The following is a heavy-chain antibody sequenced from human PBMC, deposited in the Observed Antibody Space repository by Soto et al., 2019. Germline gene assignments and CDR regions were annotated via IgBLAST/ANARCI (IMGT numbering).Heavy chain of an antibody. Sequence: GGSLRLSCTASGFTFTSYGMGWVRQAPGKGLQWVSTIRSDGGQTHYTDSVKGRFSISRDNSKNTVYLQMDSLRAEDTAMYFCARDVALDSDDFFAYWGQGTQVTVSS. V-gene: IGHV3-23*01. CDR2: IRSDGGQT. CDR1: GFTFTSYG. J-gene: IGHJ4*02. CDR3: ARDVALDSDDFFAY. D-gene: IGHD2-15*01.